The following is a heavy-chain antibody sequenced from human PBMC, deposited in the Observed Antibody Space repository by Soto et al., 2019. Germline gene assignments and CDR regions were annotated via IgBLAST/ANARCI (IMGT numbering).Heavy chain of an antibody. J-gene: IGHJ6*02. D-gene: IGHD3-10*01. CDR3: ARDSSLLWFGELLSDYGMDV. Sequence: QVRLVQSGAEVKKPGASVKVSCKASGYTFTGYSMHWVRQAPGQGLEWMGWINPNSGGTNYAQKFQGRVTMTRDTSISAAYMELSRLRSDDTAVYYCARDSSLLWFGELLSDYGMDVWGQGTTVTVSS. V-gene: IGHV1-2*02. CDR1: GYTFTGYS. CDR2: INPNSGGT.